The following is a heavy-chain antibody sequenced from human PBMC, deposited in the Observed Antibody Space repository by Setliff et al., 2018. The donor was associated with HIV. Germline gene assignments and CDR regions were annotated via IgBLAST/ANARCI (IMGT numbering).Heavy chain of an antibody. CDR1: GFTFSGYS. V-gene: IGHV3-48*01. J-gene: IGHJ4*02. CDR3: ARDPIKARPDYFDY. D-gene: IGHD6-6*01. CDR2: ISSDSSPV. Sequence: PGGSLRLSCTASGFTFSGYSMNWVRQVPGKGLEWISYISSDSSPVYYADSVKGRFTISRDNSKNTLYLQMNSLRPEDTAIYYCARDPIKARPDYFDYWGQGTLVTVSS.